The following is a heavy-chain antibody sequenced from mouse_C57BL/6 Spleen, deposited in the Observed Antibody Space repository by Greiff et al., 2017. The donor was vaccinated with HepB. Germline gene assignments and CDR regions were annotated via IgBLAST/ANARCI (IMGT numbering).Heavy chain of an antibody. V-gene: IGHV1-69*01. D-gene: IGHD2-3*01. J-gene: IGHJ2*01. CDR1: GYTFTSYW. CDR3: ARSGPDGYYDY. Sequence: VQLQQPGAELVMPGASVKLSCKASGYTFTSYWMHWVKQRPGQGLEWIGEIDPSDSYTNYNQKFKGKSTLTVDKSSSTAYMQLSSLTSEDSAVYYCARSGPDGYYDYWGQGTTLTVSS. CDR2: IDPSDSYT.